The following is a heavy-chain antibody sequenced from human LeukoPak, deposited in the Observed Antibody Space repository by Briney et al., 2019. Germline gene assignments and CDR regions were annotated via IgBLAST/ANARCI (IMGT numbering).Heavy chain of an antibody. Sequence: GRSLRLSCAASGFTFDDYAMHWVRQAPGKGLEWVSGISWNSGSIGYADSVKGRFTISRDNAKNSLYLQMNSLRAEGTAVYYCAKYNSDFWSGFRWFDPWGQGTLVTVSS. D-gene: IGHD3-3*01. CDR2: ISWNSGSI. CDR1: GFTFDDYA. CDR3: AKYNSDFWSGFRWFDP. J-gene: IGHJ5*02. V-gene: IGHV3-9*01.